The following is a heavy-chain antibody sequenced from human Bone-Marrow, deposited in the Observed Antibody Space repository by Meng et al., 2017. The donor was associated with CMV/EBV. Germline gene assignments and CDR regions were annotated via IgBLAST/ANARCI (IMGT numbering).Heavy chain of an antibody. Sequence: GESLKISCAASGFTFSSYAMSWVRQAPGKGLEWVSSISSSSNHIYYADSMKGRFTISRDNAKNSLYLQMNSLRAEDTAVYYCASSAQRYGGNTFDSWGQGTLVTVSS. V-gene: IGHV3-21*01. D-gene: IGHD4-23*01. J-gene: IGHJ4*02. CDR1: GFTFSSYA. CDR3: ASSAQRYGGNTFDS. CDR2: ISSSSNHI.